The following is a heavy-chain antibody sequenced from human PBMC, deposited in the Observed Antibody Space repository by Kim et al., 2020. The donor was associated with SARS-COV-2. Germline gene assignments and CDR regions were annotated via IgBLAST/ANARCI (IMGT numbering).Heavy chain of an antibody. V-gene: IGHV4-39*01. J-gene: IGHJ3*02. CDR3: ARRPDYGGNLRRPGAFDS. CDR1: GGSISSSNYY. CDR2: IYYSGST. D-gene: IGHD4-17*01. Sequence: SETLSLTCTVSGGSISSSNYYWGWIRQPPGKGLEWIGSIYYSGSTYYNPSLKSRVTISVDTSKNQFSLNLSSVTAADTAVYYCARRPDYGGNLRRPGAFDSWGQGTMVTVSS.